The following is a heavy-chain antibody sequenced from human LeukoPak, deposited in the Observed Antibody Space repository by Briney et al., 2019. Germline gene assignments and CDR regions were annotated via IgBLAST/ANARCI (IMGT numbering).Heavy chain of an antibody. CDR2: ISGSGGST. D-gene: IGHD3-22*01. CDR3: ARDFYDTSGYYYDY. CDR1: GFTFSSYA. J-gene: IGHJ4*02. V-gene: IGHV3-23*01. Sequence: GGSLRLSCAASGFTFSSYAMSWVRQAPGKGLEWVSAISGSGGSTYYADSVKGRFTISRDNAKNSLYLQMNTLRAEDTAVYYCARDFYDTSGYYYDYWGQGTLVTVSS.